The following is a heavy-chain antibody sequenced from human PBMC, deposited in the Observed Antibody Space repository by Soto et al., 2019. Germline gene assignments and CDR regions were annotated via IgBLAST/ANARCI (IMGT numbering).Heavy chain of an antibody. CDR1: GGSISSGGYS. Sequence: PSETLSLTCAVSGGSISSGGYSWSWIRQPPGKGLEWIGYIYHSGSTYYNPSLKSRVTISVDRSKNQFSLKLSSVTAADTAVYYCARVRVRDYYYGMDVWGQGTTVTVSS. J-gene: IGHJ6*02. CDR3: ARVRVRDYYYGMDV. D-gene: IGHD3-22*01. V-gene: IGHV4-30-2*01. CDR2: IYHSGST.